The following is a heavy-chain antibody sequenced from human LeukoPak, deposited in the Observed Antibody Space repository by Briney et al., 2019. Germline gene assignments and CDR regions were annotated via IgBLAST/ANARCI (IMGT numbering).Heavy chain of an antibody. CDR2: IKRKTDGGTP. J-gene: IGHJ4*02. CDR1: GFAFSNTW. Sequence: PGGSLRLSCAASGFAFSNTWMSWVRQAPGKGPEWVGRIKRKTDGGTPDYAAPVKGRFSISRDDSKNTLHLQMNGLKTEDTAVYYCTAEDYGDYVSPHWGQGTLVTVSS. D-gene: IGHD4-17*01. V-gene: IGHV3-15*01. CDR3: TAEDYGDYVSPH.